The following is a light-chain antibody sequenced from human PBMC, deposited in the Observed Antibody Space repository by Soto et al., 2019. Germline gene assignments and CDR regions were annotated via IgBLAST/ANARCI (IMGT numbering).Light chain of an antibody. J-gene: IGLJ1*01. V-gene: IGLV2-14*01. Sequence: QSALTQPASVSGSPGQSITISCTGTSSDVGDFDCVSWYQQHPGKAPKLMIYEVSDRPSGVSNRFSGSKSGDTASLTISGLQAEDEADYYCSSYAGSNYYVFGTGTKLTVL. CDR1: SSDVGDFDC. CDR3: SSYAGSNYYV. CDR2: EVS.